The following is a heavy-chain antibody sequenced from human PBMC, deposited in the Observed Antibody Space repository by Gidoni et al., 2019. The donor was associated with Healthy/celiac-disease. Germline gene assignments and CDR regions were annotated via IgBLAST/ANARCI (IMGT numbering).Heavy chain of an antibody. J-gene: IGHJ4*02. Sequence: EVQLVESGGGLVQAGGYLRLSCAASRFTFRSYSMNWVRQAPGKGLEWVSYSSSSSSTIYYADSVKGRFTISRDNAKNSLYLQMNSLRAEDTAVYYCARDQYDSSGPHFFDYWGQGTLVTVSS. CDR2: SSSSSSTI. V-gene: IGHV3-48*01. D-gene: IGHD3-22*01. CDR3: ARDQYDSSGPHFFDY. CDR1: RFTFRSYS.